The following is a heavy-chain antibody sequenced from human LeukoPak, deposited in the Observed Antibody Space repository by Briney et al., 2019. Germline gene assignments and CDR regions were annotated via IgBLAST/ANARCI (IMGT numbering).Heavy chain of an antibody. J-gene: IGHJ4*02. Sequence: PGGSLRLSCAASGFTFSSYWMSWVRQAPGKGLEWVSAISGSGGSTYYADSVKGRFTIPRDNSKNTLYLQMNSLRAEDTAVYYCAKDHPMVTMIVVVITAFDYWGQGTLVTVSS. CDR1: GFTFSSYW. CDR3: AKDHPMVTMIVVVITAFDY. V-gene: IGHV3-23*01. D-gene: IGHD3-22*01. CDR2: ISGSGGST.